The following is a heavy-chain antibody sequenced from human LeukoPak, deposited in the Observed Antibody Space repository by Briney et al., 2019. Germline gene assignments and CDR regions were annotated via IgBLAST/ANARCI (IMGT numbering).Heavy chain of an antibody. CDR2: ISGTGIST. D-gene: IGHD5-12*01. J-gene: IGHJ6*02. V-gene: IGHV3-23*01. Sequence: PGGSLRLSCAASGFTFSSYAMSWVRQAPGKGLEWVSFISGTGISTYYADSVKGRFTISRDNSKNTLYLQMNSLRAEDTAVYYCAREKWPGDVWGQGTTVTVSS. CDR3: AREKWPGDV. CDR1: GFTFSSYA.